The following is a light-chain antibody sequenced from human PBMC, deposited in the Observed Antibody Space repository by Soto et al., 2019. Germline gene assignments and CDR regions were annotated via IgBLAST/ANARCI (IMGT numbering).Light chain of an antibody. Sequence: EIVLTQSPATLSLSPGERATLSCRASQSVDIYLGWFQQKRGQAPRLLISDASNRATAIPARFSGSGSGTDFTLTISSLEPEDFAIYYCQQRTNWPYTFGQGTKVEIK. J-gene: IGKJ2*01. CDR3: QQRTNWPYT. V-gene: IGKV3-11*01. CDR2: DAS. CDR1: QSVDIY.